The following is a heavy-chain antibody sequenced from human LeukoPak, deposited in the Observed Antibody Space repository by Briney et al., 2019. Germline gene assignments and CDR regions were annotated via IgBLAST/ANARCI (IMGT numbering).Heavy chain of an antibody. J-gene: IGHJ4*02. V-gene: IGHV4-61*08. CDR1: GGSINSGGYY. CDR3: ARSQNYYGSGDY. CDR2: IYYTGST. D-gene: IGHD3-10*01. Sequence: PSETLSLTCTVSGGSINSGGYYWSWLRQPPGKALEWIGYIYYTGSTNYNPSLEGRVTISVDTSRNQFSVKLSSVTAADTAVYYCARSQNYYGSGDYWSQGTLVTVSS.